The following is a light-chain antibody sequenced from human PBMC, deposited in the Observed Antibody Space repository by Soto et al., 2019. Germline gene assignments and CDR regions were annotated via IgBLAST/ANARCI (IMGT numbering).Light chain of an antibody. J-gene: IGLJ3*02. V-gene: IGLV2-14*01. Sequence: QSVLTQPASGSGSPGQSVTISCTGTSSDVGAYNYVSWYQHHPGKAPKLMIYDLNNRPSGISDRFSGSKSVNTASLTISGLQAEDEADYYCLSYATGSTWVFGGGTKLTVL. CDR1: SSDVGAYNY. CDR3: LSYATGSTWV. CDR2: DLN.